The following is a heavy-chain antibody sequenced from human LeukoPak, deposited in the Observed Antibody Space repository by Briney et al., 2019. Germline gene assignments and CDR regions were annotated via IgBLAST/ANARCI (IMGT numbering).Heavy chain of an antibody. Sequence: PGGSLRLSCAASGFTVSFNYMSWVRQAPGKGLEWISVIYSGGSTYYADSVKGRFTISRDDSKNTLYLQMNNLRAEDTAIYYCARAQWRTYSYYYMDVWGKGTTVTVSS. CDR1: GFTVSFNY. V-gene: IGHV3-53*01. CDR2: IYSGGST. CDR3: ARAQWRTYSYYYMDV. J-gene: IGHJ6*03. D-gene: IGHD6-19*01.